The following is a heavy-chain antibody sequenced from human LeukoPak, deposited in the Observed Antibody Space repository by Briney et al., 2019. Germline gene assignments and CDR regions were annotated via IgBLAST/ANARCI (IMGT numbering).Heavy chain of an antibody. V-gene: IGHV4-39*07. CDR3: AREPTYYDSSGDAFDI. J-gene: IGHJ3*02. Sequence: SETLSLTCTVSGGSISSSSYYWGWIRQPPGKGLEWIGSIYYSGSTYYNPSLKSRVTISVDTSKDQFSLKLSSVTAADTAVYYCAREPTYYDSSGDAFDIWGQGTMVTVSS. CDR1: GGSISSSSYY. D-gene: IGHD3-22*01. CDR2: IYYSGST.